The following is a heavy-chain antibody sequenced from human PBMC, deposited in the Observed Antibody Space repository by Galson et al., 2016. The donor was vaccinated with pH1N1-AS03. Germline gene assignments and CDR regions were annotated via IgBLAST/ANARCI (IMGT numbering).Heavy chain of an antibody. CDR2: VDHSGII. J-gene: IGHJ6*02. Sequence: LSLTCDVLGGTFSGFFWNWVRQSSGKGLEWIGEVDHSGIITYNPSLRSRLNISLDTSSRQFSLKLTSVTAADTAVYKCVRGGLGQVYGLDAWGQGTTVIVSS. D-gene: IGHD3-16*01. V-gene: IGHV4-34*09. CDR1: GGTFSGFF. CDR3: VRGGLGQVYGLDA.